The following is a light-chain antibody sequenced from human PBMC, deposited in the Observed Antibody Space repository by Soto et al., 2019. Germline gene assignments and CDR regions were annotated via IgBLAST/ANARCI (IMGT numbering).Light chain of an antibody. V-gene: IGKV2D-29*01. CDR3: MQSVQFPVT. Sequence: DIVMTQTPLSLSVTPGQPASSSCKSSHILLYRDGNTHLLWYMQKPGQPPQALIYEVSNRFSGVPARFSGSGSGTDFTLKISRVEAGDVGIYYCMQSVQFPVTFGGGTRVDIK. CDR2: EVS. CDR1: HILLYRDGNTH. J-gene: IGKJ4*01.